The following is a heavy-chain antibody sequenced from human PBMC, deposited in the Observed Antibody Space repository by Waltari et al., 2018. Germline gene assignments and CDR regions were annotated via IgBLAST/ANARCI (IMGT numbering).Heavy chain of an antibody. CDR3: TNWGG. CDR2: IRYDGSNK. D-gene: IGHD3-16*01. J-gene: IGHJ4*02. Sequence: QVQLVESGGGVVQPGGSLRLSCAASGFTFSSYGMHWVRPAPGRGLEWVVFIRYDGSNKYYADSVKGLFTISRDNSKNTLYLQMNSLRAEDTAVYYCTNWGGWGQGTLVTVSS. V-gene: IGHV3-30*02. CDR1: GFTFSSYG.